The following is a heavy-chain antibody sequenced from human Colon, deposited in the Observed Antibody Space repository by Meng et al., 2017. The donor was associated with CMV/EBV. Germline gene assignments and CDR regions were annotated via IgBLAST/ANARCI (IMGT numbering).Heavy chain of an antibody. D-gene: IGHD1-1*01. J-gene: IGHJ6*02. CDR2: INSDGSST. CDR1: GFTFSSYW. V-gene: IGHV3-74*01. CDR3: ARGTTGTSYYYYGMDI. Sequence: GGSLRLSCAASGFTFSSYWMHWVRQAPGKGLVWVSRINSDGSSTSYADSVKGRFTISRDNSKSTLYLQLNSLGAEDTAVYYCARGTTGTSYYYYGMDIWGQGTTVTVSS.